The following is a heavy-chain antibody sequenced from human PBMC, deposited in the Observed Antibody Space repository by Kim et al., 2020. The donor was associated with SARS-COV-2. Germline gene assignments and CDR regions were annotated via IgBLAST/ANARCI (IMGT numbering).Heavy chain of an antibody. V-gene: IGHV3-15*01. CDR1: GFTFSNAW. CDR2: IKSKTDGGTT. Sequence: GGSLRLSCAASGFTFSNAWMSWVRQAPGKGLEWVGRIKSKTDGGTTDYAAPVKGRFTISRDDSKNTLYLQMNSLKTEDTAVYYCTTDRDSSSPSSIYYYGMDVWGQGTTVTVSS. D-gene: IGHD6-6*01. CDR3: TTDRDSSSPSSIYYYGMDV. J-gene: IGHJ6*01.